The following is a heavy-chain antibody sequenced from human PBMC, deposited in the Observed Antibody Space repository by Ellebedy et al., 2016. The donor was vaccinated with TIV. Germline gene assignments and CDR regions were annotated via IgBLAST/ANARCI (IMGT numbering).Heavy chain of an antibody. J-gene: IGHJ4*02. CDR3: ASQYVTSSTSIGY. V-gene: IGHV3-74*01. D-gene: IGHD6-6*01. CDR2: INSDGRSI. Sequence: GESLKISCTASGFTFSSYWMHWVRQAPGKGLEWVSRINSDGRSISYADSVKGRFTISRDNAKNTLSLQMSSLRAEDTAVYFCASQYVTSSTSIGYWGQGTLVTVSS. CDR1: GFTFSSYW.